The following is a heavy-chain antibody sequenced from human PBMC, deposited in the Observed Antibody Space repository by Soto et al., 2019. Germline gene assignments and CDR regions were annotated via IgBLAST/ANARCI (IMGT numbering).Heavy chain of an antibody. Sequence: QVQLVQSGAEVKKPGSSVKVSCKASGGTFSNYPITWVRRAPGQGLEWLGGIIPIFGKAGYTQKFHGRVTITADEPTSTAYMEISSLRSEDTAVYYCASGGEYYDENLPHYYYFGMHVWGPGTTVTLSS. J-gene: IGHJ6*02. CDR3: ASGGEYYDENLPHYYYFGMHV. CDR1: GGTFSNYP. D-gene: IGHD3-16*01. V-gene: IGHV1-69*01. CDR2: IIPIFGKA.